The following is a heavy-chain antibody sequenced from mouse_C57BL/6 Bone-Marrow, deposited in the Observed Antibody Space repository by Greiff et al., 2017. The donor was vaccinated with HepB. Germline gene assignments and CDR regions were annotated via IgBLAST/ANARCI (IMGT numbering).Heavy chain of an antibody. CDR1: GYTFTDYN. V-gene: IGHV1-18*01. J-gene: IGHJ4*01. Sequence: VQLQQSGPELVKPGASVKIPCKASGYTFTDYNMDWVKQSHGKSLEWIGDSNPNNGGTIYNQKFKGKATLTVDKSSSTAYMELRSLTSEDTAFYYWARMGSDSPYYYAMDYWGQGTSVTVSS. CDR3: ARMGSDSPYYYAMDY. CDR2: SNPNNGGT. D-gene: IGHD3-2*01.